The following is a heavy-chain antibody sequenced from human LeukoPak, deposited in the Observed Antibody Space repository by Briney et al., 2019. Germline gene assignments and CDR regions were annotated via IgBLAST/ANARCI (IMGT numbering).Heavy chain of an antibody. CDR2: INPSGGST. V-gene: IGHV1-46*01. CDR3: ARGRYYYDSSGYYDY. Sequence: ASVKVSCKASGYIFTGYYMHWVRQAPGQGLEWMGIINPSGGSTSYAQKFQGRVTMTRDMSTSTVYMELSSLRSEDTAVYYCARGRYYYDSSGYYDYWGQGTLVTASS. D-gene: IGHD3-22*01. J-gene: IGHJ4*02. CDR1: GYIFTGYY.